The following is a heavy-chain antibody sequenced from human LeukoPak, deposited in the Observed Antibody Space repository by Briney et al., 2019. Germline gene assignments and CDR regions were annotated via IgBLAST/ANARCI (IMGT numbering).Heavy chain of an antibody. CDR1: GYTFTSYY. Sequence: ASVKVSCKASGYTFTSYYMHWVRQAPGQGLEWMGIINPSGGSTSYAQKFQGRVTMTRDMSTSTVYMELSSLRSEDTAFYHCAKDAGTYPFYFDSWGPGILVTVSS. V-gene: IGHV1-46*01. CDR3: AKDAGTYPFYFDS. J-gene: IGHJ4*02. CDR2: INPSGGST.